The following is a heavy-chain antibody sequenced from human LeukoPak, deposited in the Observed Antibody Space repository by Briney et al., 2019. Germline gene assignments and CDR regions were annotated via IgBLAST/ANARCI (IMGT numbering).Heavy chain of an antibody. CDR3: ARALIITSRSWYFDL. CDR1: DGSFSDYY. CDR2: INHSGST. Sequence: SETLSLTCAVSDGSFSDYYWTWIRQPPGKELEWIGEINHSGSTNYNPSLKSRVSMSLDTSKNHFSLRLSSVTAADTAVYYCARALIITSRSWYFDLWGRGTLVTVSS. J-gene: IGHJ2*01. D-gene: IGHD3-10*01. V-gene: IGHV4-34*01.